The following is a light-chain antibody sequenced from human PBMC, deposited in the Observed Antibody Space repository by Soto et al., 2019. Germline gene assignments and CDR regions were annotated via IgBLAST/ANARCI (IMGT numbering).Light chain of an antibody. CDR2: GNS. V-gene: IGLV1-40*01. Sequence: VLTQPPSVSGAPGQRVTISCTGSSSNIGADYDVHWYQQLPGTAPKLLIYGNSNRPSGVPDRFSGSKSGTSASLAITGLQAEDEADYYCQSYDSSLSGSVFGGGTKVTVL. CDR3: QSYDSSLSGSV. J-gene: IGLJ3*02. CDR1: SSNIGADYD.